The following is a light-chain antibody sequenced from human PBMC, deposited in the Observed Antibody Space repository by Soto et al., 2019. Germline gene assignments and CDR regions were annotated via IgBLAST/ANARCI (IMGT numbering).Light chain of an antibody. CDR3: QQYERWPPIT. J-gene: IGKJ4*01. CDR1: QNIRRN. CDR2: QAS. V-gene: IGKV3-15*01. Sequence: EIVMTQSPDTLSVSPGERGTLSCRASQNIRRNLAWYQQKPGQAPRLLIYQASNRDPGIPARFSGGGSGTEFTLTISGLQSEDFALYYCQQYERWPPITFGGGTKVEIK.